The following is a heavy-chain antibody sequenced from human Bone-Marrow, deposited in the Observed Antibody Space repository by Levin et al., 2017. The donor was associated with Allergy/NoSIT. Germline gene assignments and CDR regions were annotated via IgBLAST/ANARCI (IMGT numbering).Heavy chain of an antibody. D-gene: IGHD1-26*01. J-gene: IGHJ2*01. CDR2: IIPILGIA. Sequence: KISCKASGGTFSSYAISWVRQAPGQGLEWMGRIIPILGIANYAQKFQGRVTITADKSTSTAYMELSSLRSEDTAVYYCARDLGELLQEFYWYFDLWGRGTLVTVSS. CDR3: ARDLGELLQEFYWYFDL. CDR1: GGTFSSYA. V-gene: IGHV1-69*04.